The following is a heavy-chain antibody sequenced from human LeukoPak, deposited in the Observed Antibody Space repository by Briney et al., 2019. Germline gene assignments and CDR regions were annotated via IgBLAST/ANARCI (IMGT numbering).Heavy chain of an antibody. CDR3: AREFEEDGMDV. Sequence: SETLSLTCTVFGSSISSSRYYWGWIRQPPGKGLEWIGSIYYSGSTYYNPSLKSRVTISVDTSKNQFSLKLSSVTAADTAVYYCAREFEEDGMDVWGQGTTVTVSS. D-gene: IGHD3-9*01. CDR1: GSSISSSRYY. J-gene: IGHJ6*02. CDR2: IYYSGST. V-gene: IGHV4-39*07.